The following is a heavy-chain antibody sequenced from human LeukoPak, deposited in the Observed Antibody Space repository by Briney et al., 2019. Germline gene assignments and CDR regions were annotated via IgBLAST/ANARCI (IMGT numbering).Heavy chain of an antibody. Sequence: SETLSLTCTVSGDSISGYYWSWIRQPPGKGLEWIGYIYYSGGTDYNPSLKSRVTISVDTSKNQFSLKLSSVTAADTAVYYCARHWGYYGVHIDHWGQGTLVTVSS. D-gene: IGHD4-17*01. CDR3: ARHWGYYGVHIDH. CDR1: GDSISGYY. V-gene: IGHV4-59*08. CDR2: IYYSGGT. J-gene: IGHJ4*02.